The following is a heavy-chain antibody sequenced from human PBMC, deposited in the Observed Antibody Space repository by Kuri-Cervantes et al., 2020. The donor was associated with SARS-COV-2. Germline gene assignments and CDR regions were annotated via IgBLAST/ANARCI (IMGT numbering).Heavy chain of an antibody. CDR2: IYHSGST. J-gene: IGHJ4*02. D-gene: IGHD4-17*01. CDR1: GGSISSSNW. Sequence: SETLSLTYAVSGGSISSSNWWSWVRQPPGKGLEWIGEIYHSGSTNYNPSLKSRVTISVDKSKNQFSLKLSSVTAADTAVYYCARATSTVIRYYFDYWGQGTLVTVSS. V-gene: IGHV4-4*02. CDR3: ARATSTVIRYYFDY.